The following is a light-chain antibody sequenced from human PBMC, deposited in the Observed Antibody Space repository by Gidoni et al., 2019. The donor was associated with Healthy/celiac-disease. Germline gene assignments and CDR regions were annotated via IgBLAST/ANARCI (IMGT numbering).Light chain of an antibody. CDR1: QSVSSI. Sequence: EIVMTQSPATLSVSPGERATLSCRASQSVSSILAWYQQKPGQAHRLLIYGASTRATGIPARFSGSGSGTEFTLTISSLQSEDFAVYYCQQYNNWPPLTFGGGTKVEIK. CDR3: QQYNNWPPLT. J-gene: IGKJ4*01. V-gene: IGKV3-15*01. CDR2: GAS.